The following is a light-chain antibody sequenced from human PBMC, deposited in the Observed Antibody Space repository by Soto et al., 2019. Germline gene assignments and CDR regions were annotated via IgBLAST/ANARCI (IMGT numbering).Light chain of an antibody. V-gene: IGLV2-14*01. J-gene: IGLJ1*01. CDR2: EVN. Sequence: QSVLTQPASVSGSPGQSITFSCTGTSSDVGGYNYVSWYQQHPGKAPQLMIYEVNNRPSGVSDRFSGSKSGNTASLTISGLQAEDEADYYCSSYTSSTHYVFGTGTKVTVL. CDR3: SSYTSSTHYV. CDR1: SSDVGGYNY.